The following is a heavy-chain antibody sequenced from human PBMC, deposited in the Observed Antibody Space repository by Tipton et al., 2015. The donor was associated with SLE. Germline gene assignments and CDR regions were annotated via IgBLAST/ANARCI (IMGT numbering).Heavy chain of an antibody. J-gene: IGHJ4*02. CDR3: ARGVRITMSRGSLDY. CDR2: IFFSGST. CDR1: GASISSGGYY. V-gene: IGHV4-31*03. Sequence: TLSLTCNVSGASISSGGYYWSWIRQHPGKGLEWIGYIFFSGSTYYNPSLKSRLHISLDKSKNQFSLKLSSVTAADTAVYYCARGVRITMSRGSLDYWGQGTLVTVSS. D-gene: IGHD3-10*01.